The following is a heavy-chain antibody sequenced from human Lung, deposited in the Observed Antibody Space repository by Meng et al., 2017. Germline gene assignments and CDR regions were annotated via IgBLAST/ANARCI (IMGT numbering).Heavy chain of an antibody. CDR3: ARVWITEMANFDY. CDR2: INVDNGNT. CDR1: GYTFTNYA. D-gene: IGHD5-24*01. J-gene: IGHJ4*02. Sequence: QFQLVQSGVGVKKPGASVKGSCKASGYTFTNYAMHWVRQAPGQRLEWMGWINVDNGNTRYSQKFQGRVSFTRDTSASTVYMELSSLRPEDTAVYYCARVWITEMANFDYWGQGALVTVSS. V-gene: IGHV1-3*01.